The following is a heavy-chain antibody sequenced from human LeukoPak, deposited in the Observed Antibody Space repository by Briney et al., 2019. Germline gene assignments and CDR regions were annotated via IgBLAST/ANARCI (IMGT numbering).Heavy chain of an antibody. CDR2: ISAYNGNA. CDR3: ARHYYYDSSGYYLGNFDY. Sequence: ASVKVSCKASGYTFTSYGISWVRQAPGQGLEWMGWISAYNGNANYAQKLQGRVTMTTDTSTSTAYMELRSLRSDDTAVYYCARHYYYDSSGYYLGNFDYWGQGTLVTVSS. V-gene: IGHV1-18*01. D-gene: IGHD3-22*01. CDR1: GYTFTSYG. J-gene: IGHJ4*02.